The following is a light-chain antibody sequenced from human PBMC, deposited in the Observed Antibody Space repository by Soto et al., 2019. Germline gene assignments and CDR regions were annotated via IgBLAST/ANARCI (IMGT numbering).Light chain of an antibody. CDR2: AAA. CDR1: QSISSD. V-gene: IGKV1-39*01. CDR3: QQSDSTPFT. J-gene: IGKJ4*01. Sequence: DIQMTQSPSSLSASVGDRVTITCRASQSISSDLNWYQQKPGKAPKLLIYAAASLQSGVPSRFSGRGSGTDFTLTISSLQPEDFATYYCQQSDSTPFTFGGGTKVEIK.